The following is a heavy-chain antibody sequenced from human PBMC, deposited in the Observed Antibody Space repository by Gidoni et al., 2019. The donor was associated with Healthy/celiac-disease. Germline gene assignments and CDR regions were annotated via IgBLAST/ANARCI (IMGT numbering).Heavy chain of an antibody. CDR2: ISGSGGST. D-gene: IGHD3-22*01. CDR3: AKDPYYYDSSGYSRVY. J-gene: IGHJ4*02. Sequence: EVQLLESGGGLVQPGGSLTLSCAASGFTFSSYAMSWVRQAPGKGLEWVSAISGSGGSTYYADSVKGRFTISRDNSKNTLYLQMNSLRAEDTAVYYCAKDPYYYDSSGYSRVYWGQGTLVTVSS. CDR1: GFTFSSYA. V-gene: IGHV3-23*01.